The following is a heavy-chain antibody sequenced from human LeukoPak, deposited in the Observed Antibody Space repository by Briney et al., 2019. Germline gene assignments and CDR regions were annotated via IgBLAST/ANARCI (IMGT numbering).Heavy chain of an antibody. Sequence: PGGSLRLSCAASGFTVSSNYMSWVRQAPGKGLEWVSGIVGSGGSTYYANSVKGRFTISRDNSKNTLYLQMNSLRAEDTAVYYCAKPPNYDSDAPQVDYWGQGTLVTVSS. V-gene: IGHV3-23*01. CDR3: AKPPNYDSDAPQVDY. J-gene: IGHJ4*02. CDR2: IVGSGGST. D-gene: IGHD3-22*01. CDR1: GFTVSSNY.